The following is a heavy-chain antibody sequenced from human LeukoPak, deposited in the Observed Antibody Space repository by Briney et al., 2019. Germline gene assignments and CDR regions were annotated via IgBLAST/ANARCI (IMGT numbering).Heavy chain of an antibody. CDR3: ARGGNFAPFDY. V-gene: IGHV3-48*03. CDR1: GFTFRNEE. CDR2: ISSTGSHI. D-gene: IGHD1-1*01. Sequence: GGSLRLSCVVSGFTFRNEEMNWVRQAPGRGLEWIAYISSTGSHIFYGDSVKGRFTISRDNAKNSLYLQMNTLRVEDTAIYYCARGGNFAPFDYWGQGALVAVSS. J-gene: IGHJ4*02.